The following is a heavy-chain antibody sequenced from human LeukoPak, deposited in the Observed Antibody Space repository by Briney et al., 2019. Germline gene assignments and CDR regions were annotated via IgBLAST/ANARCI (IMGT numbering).Heavy chain of an antibody. J-gene: IGHJ4*02. V-gene: IGHV3-23*01. CDR1: GFTFSSYT. D-gene: IGHD7-27*01. Sequence: GGSLRLSCAASGFTFSSYTMSWVRLAPGKGLEWVSTITTSDGNTYYADSVKGRFTVSRDNSKNTLFLQMNSLRAEDTAVYYCAKDGGLWVSAHWGDSWGRGTLVTVSS. CDR2: ITTSDGNT. CDR3: AKDGGLWVSAHWGDS.